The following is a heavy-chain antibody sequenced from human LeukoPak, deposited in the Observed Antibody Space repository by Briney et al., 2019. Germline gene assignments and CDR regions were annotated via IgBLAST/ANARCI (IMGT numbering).Heavy chain of an antibody. CDR1: GDTFSSYA. V-gene: IGHV1-69*10. CDR2: IIPILGIA. D-gene: IGHD4-17*01. Sequence: SVKVSCKASGDTFSSYAISWVRQAPGQGLEWMGWIIPILGIANYAQKFQGRVTITADKSTSTAYMELSSLGSEDTAVYYCARDPTVTIGEGRGTFDIWGQRTMVTVSS. CDR3: ARDPTVTIGEGRGTFDI. J-gene: IGHJ3*02.